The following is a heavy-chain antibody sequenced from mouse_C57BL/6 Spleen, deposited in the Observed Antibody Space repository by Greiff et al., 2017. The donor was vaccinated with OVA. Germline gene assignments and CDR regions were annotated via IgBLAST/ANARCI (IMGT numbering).Heavy chain of an antibody. J-gene: IGHJ3*01. D-gene: IGHD2-4*01. CDR1: GYAFSSSW. V-gene: IGHV1-82*01. CDR3: ARRRDYESFAY. Sequence: QVQLQQSGPELVKPGASVKISCKASGYAFSSSWMNWVKPRPGTGLEWIGRIYPGDGDTNYNGKFKGKATLTADKSSSTAYMQLSSLTSEDSAVYFCARRRDYESFAYWGQGTLVTVSA. CDR2: IYPGDGDT.